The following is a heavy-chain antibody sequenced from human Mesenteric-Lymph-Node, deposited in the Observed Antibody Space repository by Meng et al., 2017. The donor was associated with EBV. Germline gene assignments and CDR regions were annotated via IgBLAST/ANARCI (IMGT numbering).Heavy chain of an antibody. Sequence: EVQLVGAGGGLVLPGVSLRLSCAVSGSSISPYWMHWVRQAPGKGLVWVSRIRSDGSSTDYADSVKGRFAISRDNAKNTVYLQMSSLRVEDSAVYYCARDGLDPWGQGTLVTVSS. CDR3: ARDGLDP. CDR2: IRSDGSST. CDR1: GSSISPYW. J-gene: IGHJ5*02. V-gene: IGHV3-74*01.